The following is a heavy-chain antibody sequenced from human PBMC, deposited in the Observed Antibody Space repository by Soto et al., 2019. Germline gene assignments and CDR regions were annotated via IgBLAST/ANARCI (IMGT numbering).Heavy chain of an antibody. CDR1: GYSISSGYY. D-gene: IGHD3-3*01. J-gene: IGHJ6*02. Sequence: PSETLSLTCAVSGYSISSGYYWGWIRQLPGKGLEWIGSIYHSGSTYYNPSLKSRVTISVDTSKNQFSLKLSSVTAADTAVYYCARGDFWSGYGAGSMDVWGQGTTATVSS. CDR3: ARGDFWSGYGAGSMDV. V-gene: IGHV4-38-2*01. CDR2: IYHSGST.